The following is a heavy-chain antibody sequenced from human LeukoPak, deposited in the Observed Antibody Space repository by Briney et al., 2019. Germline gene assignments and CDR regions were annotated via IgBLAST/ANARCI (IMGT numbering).Heavy chain of an antibody. J-gene: IGHJ4*02. CDR2: ISDSGGAT. V-gene: IGHV3-23*01. Sequence: GGSLRLSCAASGFTFSSYAMKWVRQTPGKGLELVSGISDSGGATYYVDSVKGRFTISRDNSKNTVYLQMNSLRAEDTAVYYCAKPVRDQLLCSNDYWGQGTLVTVSS. CDR3: AKPVRDQLLCSNDY. CDR1: GFTFSSYA. D-gene: IGHD2-2*01.